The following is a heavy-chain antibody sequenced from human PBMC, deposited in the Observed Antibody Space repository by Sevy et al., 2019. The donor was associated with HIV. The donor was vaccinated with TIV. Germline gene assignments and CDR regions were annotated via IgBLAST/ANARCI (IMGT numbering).Heavy chain of an antibody. Sequence: GGSLRLSCAASGFTFSSYWMSWVRQAPGKGLEWVANIKQDGSEKYYVDSVKGRFTISRDNAKNSLYLQMNSLRAEDPAVYYCARVGTRAKIYYFDYWGQGTLVTVSS. V-gene: IGHV3-7*01. CDR2: IKQDGSEK. CDR1: GFTFSSYW. CDR3: ARVGTRAKIYYFDY. D-gene: IGHD1-26*01. J-gene: IGHJ4*02.